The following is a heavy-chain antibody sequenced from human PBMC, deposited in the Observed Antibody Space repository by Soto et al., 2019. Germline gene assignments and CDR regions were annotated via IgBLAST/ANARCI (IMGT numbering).Heavy chain of an antibody. J-gene: IGHJ4*02. Sequence: EVQLVESGGGLVQPGGSLRLSCAGSGFTFSNYWMHWVRQAPGKGLEWVSRIDHDGPTDYAGSVRGRFTISRDNAENTLYLQMNSLRPEDTAVDYCVRDSHGDYWGQGTLVTVSS. CDR1: GFTFSNYW. V-gene: IGHV3-74*01. CDR3: VRDSHGDY. CDR2: IDHDGPT.